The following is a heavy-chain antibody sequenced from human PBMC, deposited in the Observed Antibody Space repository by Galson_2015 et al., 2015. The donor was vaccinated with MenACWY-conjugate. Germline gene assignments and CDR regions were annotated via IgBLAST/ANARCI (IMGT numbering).Heavy chain of an antibody. CDR2: IKADGSFS. V-gene: IGHV3-74*01. J-gene: IGHJ4*02. CDR3: ARDNNWSFDS. Sequence: SLRLSCAASGFTFNNYWMHWVRHPSGKGLEWISYIKADGSFSNYADAVKGRFTISTDNAKNMVYLQMDGLGDEDTAVYFCARDNNWSFDSWGQGTLVTVSS. D-gene: IGHD1-1*01. CDR1: GFTFNNYW.